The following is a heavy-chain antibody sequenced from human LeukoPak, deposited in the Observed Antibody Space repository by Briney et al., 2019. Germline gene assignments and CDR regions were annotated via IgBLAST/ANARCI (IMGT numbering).Heavy chain of an antibody. CDR1: GGTFSSYA. D-gene: IGHD1-1*01. CDR3: ARVATGTIDY. V-gene: IGHV1-69*06. CDR2: IIPIFGTA. J-gene: IGHJ4*02. Sequence: ASVKVSCKASGGTFSSYAISWVRQAPGQGLEWMGGIIPIFGTANYAQKFQGRVTITADKSMSTAYMELSSLRSEDTAVYYCARVATGTIDYWGQGTLVTVSS.